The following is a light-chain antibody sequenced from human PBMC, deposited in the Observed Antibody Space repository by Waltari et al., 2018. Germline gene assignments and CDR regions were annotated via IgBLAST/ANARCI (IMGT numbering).Light chain of an antibody. J-gene: IGLJ2*01. V-gene: IGLV3-1*01. CDR1: KSGDKY. CDR2: QDS. Sequence: SYELTQPPSVSVSPGQTASITCSGDKSGDKYACWYQQKPGQSPVLVIYQDSKRPSGIPERFSGSNAGNTGTLTISGTQAMDEADYYCQAWDSSTVVFGGGTKLTVL. CDR3: QAWDSSTVV.